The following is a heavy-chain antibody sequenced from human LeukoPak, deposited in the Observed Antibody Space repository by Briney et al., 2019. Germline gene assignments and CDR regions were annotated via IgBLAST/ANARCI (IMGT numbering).Heavy chain of an antibody. CDR1: GGSISSGSYY. Sequence: SQTLSLTCTVSGGSISSGSYYWGWIRQPAGKGLEWIGRIYTSGSTDYNPSLKSRVTISLDTSKNQCSLKLSSVTAADTAVYYCAREERFSYNWFDPWGQGTLVTVSS. D-gene: IGHD3-3*01. CDR2: IYTSGST. J-gene: IGHJ5*02. V-gene: IGHV4-61*02. CDR3: AREERFSYNWFDP.